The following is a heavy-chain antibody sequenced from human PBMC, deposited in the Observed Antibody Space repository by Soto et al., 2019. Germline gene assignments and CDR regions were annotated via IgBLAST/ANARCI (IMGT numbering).Heavy chain of an antibody. Sequence: QVQLVQSGAEVKKPGASVKVSCKASGYTFTSYAMHWVRQAPGQRLEWMGWINAGNGNTKYSQKFQGRVTITRDTSASTAYMELSSLRSEDTAVYYCARGPSLIAAAGTIDYWGQGTLVTVSS. J-gene: IGHJ4*02. CDR1: GYTFTSYA. V-gene: IGHV1-3*01. D-gene: IGHD6-13*01. CDR2: INAGNGNT. CDR3: ARGPSLIAAAGTIDY.